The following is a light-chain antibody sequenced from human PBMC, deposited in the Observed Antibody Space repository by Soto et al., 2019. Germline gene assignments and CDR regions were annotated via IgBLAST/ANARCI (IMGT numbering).Light chain of an antibody. V-gene: IGKV1-8*01. CDR1: QDIGSY. Sequence: AIRMTQSPSSFSASTGDRVSITCRAPQDIGSYLAWYQQIPGKAPKLLIYDASTLQSGVPSRLSGSGSGTEFTLTISSMKPDDSATYYCQQYNSYWTFGQGTKVDIK. CDR3: QQYNSYWT. J-gene: IGKJ1*01. CDR2: DAS.